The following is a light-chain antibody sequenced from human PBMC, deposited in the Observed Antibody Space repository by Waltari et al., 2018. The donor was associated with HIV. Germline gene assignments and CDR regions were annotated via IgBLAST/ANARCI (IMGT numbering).Light chain of an antibody. CDR3: QAWDSTTRV. Sequence: SYEVTQPPSLSVYPGQTASITCSGDKLGEKYACWYQQKPGQSPILVIYADTKRPPGIPERFSASNSGNTATLTITGTQAMDEADYYCQAWDSTTRVFGGGTKLTVL. CDR1: KLGEKY. CDR2: ADT. V-gene: IGLV3-1*01. J-gene: IGLJ3*02.